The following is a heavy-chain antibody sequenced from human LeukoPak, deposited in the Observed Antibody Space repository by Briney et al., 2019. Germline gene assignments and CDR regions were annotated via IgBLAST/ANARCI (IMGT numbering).Heavy chain of an antibody. D-gene: IGHD1-26*01. J-gene: IGHJ2*01. Sequence: GGSLRLSCISSGFTFSIYNMNWVRQAPGKGLEWVAFISRGGDVTYYADSVKGRFTISRDSSKNTLFLQMNTLRAEDTAIYYCAKDRTVGASYWYFDLWGRGTLVTVSS. V-gene: IGHV3-23*01. CDR3: AKDRTVGASYWYFDL. CDR1: GFTFSIYN. CDR2: ISRGGDVT.